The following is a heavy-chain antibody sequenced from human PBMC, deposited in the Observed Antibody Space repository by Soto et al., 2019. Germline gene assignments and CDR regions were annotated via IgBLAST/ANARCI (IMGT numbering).Heavy chain of an antibody. CDR2: IIPIFGTA. Sequence: QVQLVQSGAEVKKPGSSVKVSCKASGGTFSSYAISWVRQAPGPGLEWMGGIIPIFGTANYAQKFQGRVTITADESTSTAYMELSSLSSEDTAVYYCARDWSVPTPYYYYGMDVWGQGTTVTVSS. V-gene: IGHV1-69*01. D-gene: IGHD3-3*01. J-gene: IGHJ6*02. CDR3: ARDWSVPTPYYYYGMDV. CDR1: GGTFSSYA.